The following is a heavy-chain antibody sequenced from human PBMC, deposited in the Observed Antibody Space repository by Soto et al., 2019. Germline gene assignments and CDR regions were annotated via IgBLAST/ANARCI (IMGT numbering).Heavy chain of an antibody. CDR3: EKALQHCLGPAGWFDP. V-gene: IGHV3-73*01. J-gene: IGHJ5*02. CDR1: GFTFSGSA. D-gene: IGHD1-26*01. CDR2: IRSKANSYAT. Sequence: PGGTLRLSCAASGFTFSGSAMHWVRQASGKGLEWVGRIRSKANSYATAYAASVKGRFTISRDDSKNTAYLQMNSLKTEDTAVYYWEKALQHCLGPAGWFDPWGLGT.